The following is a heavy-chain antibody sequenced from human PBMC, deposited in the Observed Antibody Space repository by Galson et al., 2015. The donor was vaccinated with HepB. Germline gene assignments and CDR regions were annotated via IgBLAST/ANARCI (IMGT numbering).Heavy chain of an antibody. D-gene: IGHD5-18*01. CDR3: ARVMNTAMGYGMDV. Sequence: TLSLTCTVSGGSISSYYWSWIRQPPGKGLEWIGYIYYSGSTNYNPSLKSRVTISVDTSKNQFSLKLSSVTAADTAVYYCARVMNTAMGYGMDVWGQGTTVTVSS. V-gene: IGHV4-59*01. CDR2: IYYSGST. J-gene: IGHJ6*02. CDR1: GGSISSYY.